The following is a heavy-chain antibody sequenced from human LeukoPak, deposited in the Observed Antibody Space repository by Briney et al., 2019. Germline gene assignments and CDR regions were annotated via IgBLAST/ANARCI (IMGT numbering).Heavy chain of an antibody. V-gene: IGHV3-11*01. D-gene: IGHD3-10*01. CDR1: GFTFSDYY. CDR2: ISSSGSTI. J-gene: IGHJ4*02. CDR3: GSSPGLPLVGEFKGGGFDY. Sequence: GGSLRLSCAASGFTFSDYYMSWIRQAPGKGLEWVSYISSSGSTIYYADSVKGRFTISRDNAKNSLYLQMNSLRAEDTAVYYWGSSPGLPLVGEFKGGGFDYWGQGTLVTVSS.